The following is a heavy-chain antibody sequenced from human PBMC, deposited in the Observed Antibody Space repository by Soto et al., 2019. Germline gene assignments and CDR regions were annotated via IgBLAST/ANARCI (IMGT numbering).Heavy chain of an antibody. J-gene: IGHJ6*02. V-gene: IGHV3-74*01. Sequence: PGGSQSLSCLATEFTFLSYWMHWVRQVPGKGLVWVSRLNEDGSFTTYADSVKGRFTISRDNAKKTLYLQMNSLRAEDTAVYYCARDLSGRADVWGQGTTVTVSS. D-gene: IGHD3-10*01. CDR1: EFTFLSYW. CDR2: LNEDGSFT. CDR3: ARDLSGRADV.